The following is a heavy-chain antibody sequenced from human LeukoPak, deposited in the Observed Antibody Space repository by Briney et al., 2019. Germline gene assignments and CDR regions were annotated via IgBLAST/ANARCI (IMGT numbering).Heavy chain of an antibody. CDR1: GFTFSSYG. D-gene: IGHD6-6*01. CDR3: ARESIAARDAFDI. J-gene: IGHJ3*02. V-gene: IGHV3-30*03. CDR2: ITYDGSNK. Sequence: GRSLRLSCAASGFTFSSYGMHWVRQAPGKGLEWVAAITYDGSNKYHADSVKGRFTISRDNSKNTLYLQMNSLRTEDTAVYYCARESIAARDAFDIWGQGTMVTVSS.